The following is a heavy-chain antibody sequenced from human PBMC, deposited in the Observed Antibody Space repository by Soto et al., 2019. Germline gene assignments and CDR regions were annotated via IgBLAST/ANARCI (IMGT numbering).Heavy chain of an antibody. CDR1: GYTFTSYG. CDR3: ARDVDRATVTTEDQRGFDY. J-gene: IGHJ4*02. CDR2: ISAYNGNT. D-gene: IGHD4-17*01. Sequence: ASVKVSCKASGYTFTSYGISWVRQAPGQGLEWMGWISAYNGNTNYAQKLQGRVTMTTDTSTSTAYMELRSLRSDDTAVYYCARDVDRATVTTEDQRGFDYWGQGTLVTVSS. V-gene: IGHV1-18*01.